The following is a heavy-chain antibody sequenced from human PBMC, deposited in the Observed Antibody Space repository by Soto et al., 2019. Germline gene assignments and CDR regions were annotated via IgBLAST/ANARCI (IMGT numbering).Heavy chain of an antibody. CDR2: ISAYNGNT. CDR3: ARVLDSSGWSNYYYYGMDV. V-gene: IGHV1-18*01. Sequence: GASVKVSCKASGYTFTSYGISWVRQAPGQGLEWMGWISAYNGNTNYAQKLQGRVTMTTDTSTSTAYMELRSLRSDDTAVYYCARVLDSSGWSNYYYYGMDVWGQGTTVTV. J-gene: IGHJ6*02. CDR1: GYTFTSYG. D-gene: IGHD6-19*01.